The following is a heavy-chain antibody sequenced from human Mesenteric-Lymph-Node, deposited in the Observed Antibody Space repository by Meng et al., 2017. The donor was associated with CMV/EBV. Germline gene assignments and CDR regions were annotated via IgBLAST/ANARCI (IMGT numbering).Heavy chain of an antibody. CDR3: AKGTLGYCSSTSCHTIDY. D-gene: IGHD2-2*02. V-gene: IGHV3-7*03. J-gene: IGHJ4*02. CDR2: IEQNGSEK. Sequence: GESLKISCAASGFTFSSYWMNWVRQAPGKGLEWVANIEQNGSEKNLVDSVKGRFTISRDNSKNSLYLQMNSLRTEDTALYYCAKGTLGYCSSTSCHTIDYWGQGTLVTVSS. CDR1: GFTFSSYW.